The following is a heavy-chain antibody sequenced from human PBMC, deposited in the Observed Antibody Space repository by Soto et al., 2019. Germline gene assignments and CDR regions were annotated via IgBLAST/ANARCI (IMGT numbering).Heavy chain of an antibody. CDR1: GFTFNNYG. Sequence: QVQLVESGGGVVQPGRSLRLSCAASGFTFNNYGMHWVRQAPGKGLEWVATIWNDGSDKYYADSVKGRLTISRDNSKTTVYMQMNSLTAEDTAMYYCPKAKGITTSPGIAWGKGTLVTVSS. D-gene: IGHD1-20*01. V-gene: IGHV3-30*18. CDR2: IWNDGSDK. J-gene: IGHJ3*01. CDR3: PKAKGITTSPGIA.